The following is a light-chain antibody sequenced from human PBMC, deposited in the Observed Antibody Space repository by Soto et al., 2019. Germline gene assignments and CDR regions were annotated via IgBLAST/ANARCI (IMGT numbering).Light chain of an antibody. Sequence: EIVLTQSPATLSLSPGERATLSCRASQSVSSYLAWYQQKPGQAPRLLIYDASNRATGIPARFSGSGSGTDFTLTISSLEPEDFAVYYCLQYDDSPWTFGQGTKVEIK. V-gene: IGKV3-11*01. CDR2: DAS. CDR1: QSVSSY. CDR3: LQYDDSPWT. J-gene: IGKJ1*01.